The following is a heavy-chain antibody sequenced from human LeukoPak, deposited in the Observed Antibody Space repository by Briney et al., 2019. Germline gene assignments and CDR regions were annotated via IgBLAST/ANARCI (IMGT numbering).Heavy chain of an antibody. CDR3: ARHGRYRRHAGSMIVVAAYFDY. Sequence: PSETLSLTCTVSGGSISSSSYYWGWIRQPPGKGLEWIGSIYYSGSTYYNPSLKSRVTISVDTSKNQFSLKLSSVTAADTAVYYCARHGRYRRHAGSMIVVAAYFDYWGQGTLVTVSS. J-gene: IGHJ4*02. D-gene: IGHD3-22*01. V-gene: IGHV4-39*01. CDR2: IYYSGST. CDR1: GGSISSSSYY.